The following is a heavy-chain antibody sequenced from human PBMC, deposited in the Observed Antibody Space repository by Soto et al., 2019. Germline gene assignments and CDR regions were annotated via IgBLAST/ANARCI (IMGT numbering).Heavy chain of an antibody. J-gene: IGHJ5*01. CDR1: GFTFSAYS. CDR3: VRVGAVAVSWNFDY. Sequence: GGSLRLSCAASGFTFSAYSMNWVRQAPGKGLEWVSAISTSSSYIYYADSVKGRFTISRDNAKKSLYLQMNSLRAADTAVYYCVRVGAVAVSWNFDYRGHGTLFTVS. V-gene: IGHV3-21*01. D-gene: IGHD6-19*01. CDR2: ISTSSSYI.